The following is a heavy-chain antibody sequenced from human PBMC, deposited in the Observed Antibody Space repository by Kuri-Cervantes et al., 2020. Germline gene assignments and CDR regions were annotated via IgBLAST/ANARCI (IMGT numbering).Heavy chain of an antibody. D-gene: IGHD2-2*01. J-gene: IGHJ4*02. CDR3: ASLSCSSTSCYSLGFDY. CDR1: GGTFSSYA. Sequence: ASVKVSCKASGGTFSSYAISWVRQAPGQGLEWMGWINTNTGNPTYAQGFTGRFVFSLDTSVSTAYLQISSPKAEDTAVYYCASLSCSSTSCYSLGFDYWGQGTLVTVSS. V-gene: IGHV7-4-1*02. CDR2: INTNTGNP.